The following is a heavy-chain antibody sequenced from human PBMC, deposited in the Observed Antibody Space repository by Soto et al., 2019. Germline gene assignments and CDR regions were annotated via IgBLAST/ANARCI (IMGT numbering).Heavy chain of an antibody. J-gene: IGHJ4*02. CDR1: GFPFSSYA. D-gene: IGHD5-18*01. V-gene: IGHV3-23*01. CDR3: AKGGYTTYYEC. CDR2: IRASAGTT. Sequence: GGSLRLSCTASGFPFSSYAMTWVRQAPGKGLEWVSTIRASAGTTFYADSVKGRFTISRDNSKNTVYLQMNSLKAEDRALYFCAKGGYTTYYECWGQGTLVTV.